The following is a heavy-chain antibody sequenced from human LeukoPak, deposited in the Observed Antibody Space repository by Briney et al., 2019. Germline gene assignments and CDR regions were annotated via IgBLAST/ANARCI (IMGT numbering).Heavy chain of an antibody. CDR1: GYTFTSYY. CDR2: INPSGGST. J-gene: IGHJ3*02. Sequence: ASVKVSCKASGYTFTSYYMHWVRQAPGQGLEWMGIINPSGGSTSYAQKFQGRVTMTRDTSTSTVYTELSSLRSEDTAVYYCARSQIEISSGWYADAFDIWGQGTMVTVPS. CDR3: ARSQIEISSGWYADAFDI. D-gene: IGHD6-19*01. V-gene: IGHV1-46*01.